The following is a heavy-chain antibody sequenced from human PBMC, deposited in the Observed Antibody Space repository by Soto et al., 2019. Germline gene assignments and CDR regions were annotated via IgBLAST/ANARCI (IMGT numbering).Heavy chain of an antibody. J-gene: IGHJ4*02. Sequence: GGSVRLSCADSGFTFNSYAMSWVRQAPGKGLEWVSVISGSGGSRYYADSVKGRFTISRDNSKNTLYLQMNSLRAEDTAVYYCAKAGYCTNGVCYLYYFDYWGQGTLVTVS. CDR3: AKAGYCTNGVCYLYYFDY. CDR2: ISGSGGSR. D-gene: IGHD2-8*01. CDR1: GFTFNSYA. V-gene: IGHV3-23*01.